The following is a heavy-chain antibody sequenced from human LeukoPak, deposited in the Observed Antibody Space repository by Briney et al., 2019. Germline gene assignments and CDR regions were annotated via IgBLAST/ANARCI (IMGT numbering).Heavy chain of an antibody. CDR1: GGSISSHY. V-gene: IGHV4-59*08. CDR2: IYYSGST. CDR3: AGHHPRNTVDF. Sequence: SETLPLTCTVAGGSISSHYWSWIRQPPGKGLEWIGYIYYSGSTNYNPSLKSRVTISVDTSKNQFSLKLSSVTAADTAVYYCAGHHPRNTVDFWGQGTLVTVSS. D-gene: IGHD2/OR15-2a*01. J-gene: IGHJ4*02.